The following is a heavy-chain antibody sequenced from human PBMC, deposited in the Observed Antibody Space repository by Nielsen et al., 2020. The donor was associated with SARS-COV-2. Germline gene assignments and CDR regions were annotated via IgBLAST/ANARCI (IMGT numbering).Heavy chain of an antibody. Sequence: ASVKVSCKASGYTFTTYGYAISWVRQAPGQGLEWMGWISPYNDNTNYAQKFQGRVTVTSDRSTSTAYMELRSLRSDDTAVYYCARDRRNWNRYYYYGMDVWGQGTTVTVSS. V-gene: IGHV1-18*01. CDR1: GYTFTTYGYA. J-gene: IGHJ6*02. D-gene: IGHD1-1*01. CDR3: ARDRRNWNRYYYYGMDV. CDR2: ISPYNDNT.